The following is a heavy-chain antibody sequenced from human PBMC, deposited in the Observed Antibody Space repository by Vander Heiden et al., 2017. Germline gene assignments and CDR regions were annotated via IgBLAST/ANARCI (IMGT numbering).Heavy chain of an antibody. CDR2: IYSGGST. J-gene: IGHJ4*02. D-gene: IGHD2-8*01. V-gene: IGHV3-53*01. CDR1: GFTVSSNY. Sequence: EVQLVESGGGLSQPGGSLRPSCAASGFTVSSNYMSWVRQAPGKGLEWVSVIYSGGSTYYADSVKGRFTISRDNSKNTLYLQMNSLRPEDTAVYYCARDLCTNGVCYPAFDYWGQGTLVTVSS. CDR3: ARDLCTNGVCYPAFDY.